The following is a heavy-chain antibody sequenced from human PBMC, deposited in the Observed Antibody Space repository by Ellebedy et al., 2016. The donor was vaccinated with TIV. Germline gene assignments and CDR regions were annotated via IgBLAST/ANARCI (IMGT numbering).Heavy chain of an antibody. J-gene: IGHJ6*02. Sequence: AASVKVSCKASGDTFNSYSISWVRQAPGQGLEWMGGIIPIFGTANYAQKFRGRVTITADESTSTAYMELSSLRSEDTAVYYCASGRTTISTWHYYGLDVWGQGTTVTVSS. V-gene: IGHV1-69*13. CDR1: GDTFNSYS. CDR2: IIPIFGTA. CDR3: ASGRTTISTWHYYGLDV. D-gene: IGHD4-11*01.